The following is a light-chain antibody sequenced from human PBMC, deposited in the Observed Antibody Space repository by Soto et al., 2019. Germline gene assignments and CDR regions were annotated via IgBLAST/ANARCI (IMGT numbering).Light chain of an antibody. Sequence: QSVLTQPPSASGTPGQRVTISCSGSSSNIGSNYVYWYQQLPGTAPKLLIYRNNQRPSGVPDRFSGSKSGTSASLVISGLRSEDEADYYCAAWDDSLSGKVFGTGTKVPVL. CDR3: AAWDDSLSGKV. CDR2: RNN. V-gene: IGLV1-47*01. CDR1: SSNIGSNY. J-gene: IGLJ1*01.